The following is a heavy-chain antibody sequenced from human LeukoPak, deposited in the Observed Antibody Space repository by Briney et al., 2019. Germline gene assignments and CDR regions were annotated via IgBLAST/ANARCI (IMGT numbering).Heavy chain of an antibody. CDR2: IYPGDSDT. Sequence: GESLKISCKTSGYRFVSHWIVWVRQVPGKGLEWLGIIYPGDSDTRYSPSFQGQVTISADKSISTAYLQWSSLRASDTAMYYCARRPSYDFWSGYYGVDGLDVWGQGTMVTVSS. D-gene: IGHD3-3*01. CDR1: GYRFVSHW. V-gene: IGHV5-51*01. CDR3: ARRPSYDFWSGYYGVDGLDV. J-gene: IGHJ3*01.